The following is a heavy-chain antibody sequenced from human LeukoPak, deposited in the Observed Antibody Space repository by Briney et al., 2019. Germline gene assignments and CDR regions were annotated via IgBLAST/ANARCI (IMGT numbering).Heavy chain of an antibody. CDR3: ARVPMGDGYSTFDY. D-gene: IGHD5-24*01. V-gene: IGHV1-2*02. Sequence: ASVKVSCKASGYTFPGYYMHWVRQAPGQGLEWMGWINPNSGGTNYAQKFQGRVTMTRDTSISTAYMELSRLRSDDTAVYYCARVPMGDGYSTFDYWGQGTLVTVSS. CDR2: INPNSGGT. J-gene: IGHJ4*02. CDR1: GYTFPGYY.